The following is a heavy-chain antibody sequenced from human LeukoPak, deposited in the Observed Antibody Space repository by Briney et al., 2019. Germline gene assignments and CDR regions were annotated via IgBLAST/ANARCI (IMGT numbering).Heavy chain of an antibody. CDR2: ISWNSGSI. V-gene: IGHV3-9*01. CDR3: AKEIGYGGNWGYFDY. CDR1: GFTFDDYA. Sequence: GRSLRLSCAASGFTFDDYAMHWVRQAPGKGLEWVSGISWNSGSIGYADSVKGRFTISRDNAKNSLYLQMNSLRAEDTALYYCAKEIGYGGNWGYFDYWGQGTLVTVSS. J-gene: IGHJ4*02. D-gene: IGHD4-23*01.